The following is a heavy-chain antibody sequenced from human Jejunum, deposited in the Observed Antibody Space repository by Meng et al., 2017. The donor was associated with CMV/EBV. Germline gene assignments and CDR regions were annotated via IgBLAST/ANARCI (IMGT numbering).Heavy chain of an antibody. CDR1: SISCSSYC. J-gene: IGHJ4*02. CDR2: INYSGTT. CDR3: AGGCYTTSCYGGSFDY. V-gene: IGHV4-39*07. Sequence: SISCSSYCWGWVRQPPGKGLEWIGSINYSGTTYYNPSLRSRVTISLDTSRKQFSLQLNSVTAADTAVYHCAGGCYTTSCYGGSFDYWGQGTLVTVSS. D-gene: IGHD2-2*01.